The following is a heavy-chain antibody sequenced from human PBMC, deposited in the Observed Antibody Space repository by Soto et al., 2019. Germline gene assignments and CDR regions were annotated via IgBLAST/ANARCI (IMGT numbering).Heavy chain of an antibody. CDR3: ARDYGDYLYYFDY. CDR2: IWYDGSNK. CDR1: GFTFSSYG. Sequence: QVQLVESGGGVVQPRRSLRLSCAASGFTFSSYGMHWVRQAPGKGLEWVAVIWYDGSNKYYADSVKGRFTISRDNSKNTLYLQMNSLRAEDTAVYYCARDYGDYLYYFDYWGQGTLVTVSS. J-gene: IGHJ4*02. D-gene: IGHD4-17*01. V-gene: IGHV3-33*01.